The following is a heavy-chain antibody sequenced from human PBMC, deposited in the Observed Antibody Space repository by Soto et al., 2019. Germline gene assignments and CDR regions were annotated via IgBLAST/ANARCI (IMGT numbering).Heavy chain of an antibody. CDR1: GFICSSYG. Sequence: QVHLVESGGGAVQPGRSLRVSCAASGFICSSYGMHWVRQAPGKGLEWVAFINYDGSNKFYGDSVKGRFTVSRDNSKNTLYLQLNRLRGEDTAIYYCARCKQKVMHCAMDVWGQGATVTV. CDR2: INYDGSNK. V-gene: IGHV3-33*01. D-gene: IGHD2-21*01. J-gene: IGHJ6*02. CDR3: ARCKQKVMHCAMDV.